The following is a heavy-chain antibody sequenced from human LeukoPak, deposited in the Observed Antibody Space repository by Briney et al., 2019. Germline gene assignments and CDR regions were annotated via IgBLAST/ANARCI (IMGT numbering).Heavy chain of an antibody. CDR3: ARSEINDYFKY. V-gene: IGHV4-38-2*02. CDR1: GYSISSGYD. J-gene: IGHJ4*02. D-gene: IGHD3-16*01. Sequence: PSETLSLTCTVSGYSISSGYDWGWMRLAPGKGLEWLGSISQSGNTYNNPSLKSRVTLSVDTSKNQVSLKLTSVSAADTAVYYCARSEINDYFKYWGPGILVTVST. CDR2: ISQSGNT.